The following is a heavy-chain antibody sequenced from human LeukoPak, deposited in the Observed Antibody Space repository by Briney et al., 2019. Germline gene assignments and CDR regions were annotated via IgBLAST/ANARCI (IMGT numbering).Heavy chain of an antibody. CDR1: GGSFSGYY. CDR3: ARGANTTVAGRDFDY. J-gene: IGHJ4*02. Sequence: PSETLSLTCAVYGGSFSGYYWSWIRQPPGKGLEWIGEINHSGSTNYNPSLKSRVTISVDTSKNQFSLKLSSVTAADTAVYYCARGANTTVAGRDFDYWGQGTLVTVSS. V-gene: IGHV4-34*01. D-gene: IGHD6-19*01. CDR2: INHSGST.